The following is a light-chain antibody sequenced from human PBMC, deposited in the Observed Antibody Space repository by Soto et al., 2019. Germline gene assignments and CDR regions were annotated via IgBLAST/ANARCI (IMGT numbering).Light chain of an antibody. J-gene: IGKJ3*01. CDR2: GAS. CDR1: QSLSSRY. CDR3: QHFGSTPGT. Sequence: EIVLTQSPGTLSVSPGESATLSCRASQSLSSRYLAWYQQKPGQAPRLLIYGASNTATGIADRFSGSGSGTDFTLTISRLEPEDFAVYYCQHFGSTPGTFGPGTKVDFK. V-gene: IGKV3-20*01.